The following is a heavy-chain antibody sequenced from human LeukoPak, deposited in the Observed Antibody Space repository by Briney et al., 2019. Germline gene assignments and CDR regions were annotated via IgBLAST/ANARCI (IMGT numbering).Heavy chain of an antibody. Sequence: SETLSLTCTVSGGSISSGGYYWSWIRQPPGKGLEWIGYIYHSGSTYYNPSLKSRVTISVDRSKNQFSLKLSSVTAADTAVYYCARHRGEQGLSYYYYGMDVWGQGTTVTVSS. D-gene: IGHD3-10*01. V-gene: IGHV4-30-2*01. CDR3: ARHRGEQGLSYYYYGMDV. J-gene: IGHJ6*02. CDR1: GGSISSGGYY. CDR2: IYHSGST.